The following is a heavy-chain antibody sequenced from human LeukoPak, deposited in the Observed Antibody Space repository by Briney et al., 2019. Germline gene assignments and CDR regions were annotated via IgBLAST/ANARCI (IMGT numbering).Heavy chain of an antibody. V-gene: IGHV3-23*01. CDR1: GFTFSSYA. D-gene: IGHD2-21*02. CDR3: AREGSSFCAGDCTGLYNWFDP. Sequence: GGSLRLSCAASGFTFSSYAMSWVRQAPGKGLEWVSAISGSGGSTYYADSVKGRFTISRDNSKNTLYLQMNSLRAEDTAVYYCAREGSSFCAGDCTGLYNWFDPWGQGTLVTVSS. J-gene: IGHJ5*02. CDR2: ISGSGGST.